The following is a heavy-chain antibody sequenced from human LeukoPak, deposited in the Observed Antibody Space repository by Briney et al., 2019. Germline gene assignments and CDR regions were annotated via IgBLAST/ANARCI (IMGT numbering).Heavy chain of an antibody. CDR3: TRDEQWLVYFDY. D-gene: IGHD6-19*01. J-gene: IGHJ4*02. CDR2: IYTSGST. CDR1: GGSISSYY. Sequence: SEALSLTCTVSGGSISSYYWSWIRQPAGKGLEWIGRIYTSGSTNYNPSLKSRVTMSVDTSKNQFSLQLNSMTPEDTAVYYCTRDEQWLVYFDYWGQGTLVTVSS. V-gene: IGHV4-4*07.